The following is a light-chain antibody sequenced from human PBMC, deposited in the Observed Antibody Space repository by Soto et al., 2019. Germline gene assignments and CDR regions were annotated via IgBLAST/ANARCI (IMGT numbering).Light chain of an antibody. V-gene: IGKV1-5*03. Sequence: DIQMTQSPSTLSASVGDRVTITCRASESVRSWLAWYQQKPGKAPRLLIYKASTLESGVPSRFSGSGSGKEFTLTITGLQPDDFATYYCQQYNSYWTFGQGTKVEIK. CDR3: QQYNSYWT. CDR1: ESVRSW. CDR2: KAS. J-gene: IGKJ1*01.